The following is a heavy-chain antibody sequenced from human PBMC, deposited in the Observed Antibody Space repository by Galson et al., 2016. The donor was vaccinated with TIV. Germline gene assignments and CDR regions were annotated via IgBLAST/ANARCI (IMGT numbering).Heavy chain of an antibody. CDR1: GYTFTNYG. J-gene: IGHJ6*02. CDR2: ISGHTGNT. CDR3: ARDGGSMTMILVVDYYYGMDV. V-gene: IGHV1-18*01. D-gene: IGHD3-22*01. Sequence: SVKVSCKASGYTFTNYGISWVRRAPGQGLEWMGWISGHTGNTDYARKFQGRLLMTTDTSTGTAFMELRSLTSDDTAVYYCARDGGSMTMILVVDYYYGMDVWGQGTTVTVSS.